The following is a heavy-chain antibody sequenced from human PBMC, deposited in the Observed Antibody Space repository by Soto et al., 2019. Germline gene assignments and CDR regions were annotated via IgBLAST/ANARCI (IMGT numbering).Heavy chain of an antibody. CDR2: INSDGSST. J-gene: IGHJ4*02. Sequence: EVQLVESGGGLVQPGGSLRLSCAASGFTFSSYWMHWVRQAPGKGLVWVSRINSDGSSTSYADSVKGRFTISRDNAKNTLYLQMNSLRAEDTAVYYCASDKVSDYYGSGSPDYWGQGTLVTVSS. CDR3: ASDKVSDYYGSGSPDY. V-gene: IGHV3-74*01. CDR1: GFTFSSYW. D-gene: IGHD3-10*01.